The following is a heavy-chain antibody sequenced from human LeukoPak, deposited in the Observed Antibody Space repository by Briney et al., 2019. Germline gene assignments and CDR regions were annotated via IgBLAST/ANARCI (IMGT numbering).Heavy chain of an antibody. Sequence: GESLKISCKGSGYKFTNYWIAWVRQVPGKGLEWMGIIYAGDSDTKYSPSFQGQVTTSVDQSNTTAFLQWSTLKSSDTAIYYCARQLKTNWAFGPWGQGTLVTVSS. J-gene: IGHJ5*02. CDR3: ARQLKTNWAFGP. CDR2: IYAGDSDT. V-gene: IGHV5-51*01. D-gene: IGHD7-27*01. CDR1: GYKFTNYW.